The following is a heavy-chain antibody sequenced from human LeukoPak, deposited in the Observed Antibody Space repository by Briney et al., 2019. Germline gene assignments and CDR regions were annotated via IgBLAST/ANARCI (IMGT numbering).Heavy chain of an antibody. CDR3: ARDSGYSGNSGYFDY. V-gene: IGHV3-53*01. D-gene: IGHD4-23*01. CDR1: GFTVSTTY. Sequence: GGSLTLSCAASGFTVSTTYMTWVPQAPGKGLEWVSILYSGSDTYYADSVKGRFTISRDNAKNSLHLQMNSLRAEDTAVYYCARDSGYSGNSGYFDYWGQGTLVTVSS. J-gene: IGHJ4*02. CDR2: LYSGSDT.